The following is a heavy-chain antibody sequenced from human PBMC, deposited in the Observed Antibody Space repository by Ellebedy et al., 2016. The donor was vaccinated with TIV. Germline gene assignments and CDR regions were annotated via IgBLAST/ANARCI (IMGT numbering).Heavy chain of an antibody. D-gene: IGHD3-22*01. Sequence: ASVKVSXXASGYTFTGYYMHWVRQAPGQGLEWMGWINPNSGGTNYAQKFQGRVTMTEDTSTDTAYMELSSLRSEDTAVYYCATQYDSSGYRWGQGTLVTVSS. J-gene: IGHJ4*02. CDR2: INPNSGGT. CDR3: ATQYDSSGYR. V-gene: IGHV1-2*02. CDR1: GYTFTGYY.